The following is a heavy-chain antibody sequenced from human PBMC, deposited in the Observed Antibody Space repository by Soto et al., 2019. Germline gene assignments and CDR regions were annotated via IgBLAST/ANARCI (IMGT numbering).Heavy chain of an antibody. CDR3: AHRPTTGLRFLEWLNNWFDP. J-gene: IGHJ5*02. V-gene: IGHV2-5*02. CDR1: GFSLSTSGVG. Sequence: SGPTLVNPTQTLTLTCTFSGFSLSTSGVGVGWIRQPPGKALEWLALIYWDDDKRYSPSLKSRLTITKDTSKNQVVLTMTNMDPVDTATYYCAHRPTTGLRFLEWLNNWFDPWGQGTLVTVSS. CDR2: IYWDDDK. D-gene: IGHD3-3*01.